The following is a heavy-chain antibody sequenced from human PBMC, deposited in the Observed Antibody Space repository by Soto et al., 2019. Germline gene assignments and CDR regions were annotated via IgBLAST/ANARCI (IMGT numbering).Heavy chain of an antibody. D-gene: IGHD3-10*01. CDR2: IWYDGSNQ. J-gene: IGHJ3*02. CDR1: GFTFSSHG. Sequence: QVQLVQSGGGVVQPGRSLRLSCAASGFTFSSHGIHWVRQAPGKGLEWVAVIWYDGSNQYYADSVKGRFTVSRDNSKNMVFLQMSSLRAEDTAVYYCARDSPLSVSSHYPYEASDIWGQGTMVIVSS. V-gene: IGHV3-33*01. CDR3: ARDSPLSVSSHYPYEASDI.